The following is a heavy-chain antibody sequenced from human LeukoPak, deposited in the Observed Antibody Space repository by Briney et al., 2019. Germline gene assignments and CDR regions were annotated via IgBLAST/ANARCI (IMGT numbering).Heavy chain of an antibody. CDR1: GYTFASYY. V-gene: IGHV1-46*01. CDR2: INPSGGRT. D-gene: IGHD5-12*01. Sequence: ASVNVSCKASGYTFASYYIHWVRQAPGQGLEWMGIINPSGGRTSYAQKFQGRVTMTRDTSTSTVHMDLSSLRSGDTAVYYCARDSAQPYSGYGKDYWGQGTLVTVSS. CDR3: ARDSAQPYSGYGKDY. J-gene: IGHJ4*02.